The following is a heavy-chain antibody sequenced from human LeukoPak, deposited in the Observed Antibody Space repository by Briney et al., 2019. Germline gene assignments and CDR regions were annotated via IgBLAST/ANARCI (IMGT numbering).Heavy chain of an antibody. J-gene: IGHJ4*02. Sequence: GGSLRLSCAASGFTFSSYAMHWVRQAPGKGLEYVSAISSNGGSTYYANSVKGRFTISRDNSKNTLYLQMNRLRAEDAAVYYCAKAPVTTCSGAYCYPFDYWGQGTLVTVSS. CDR3: AKAPVTTCSGAYCYPFDY. D-gene: IGHD2-21*01. CDR1: GFTFSSYA. V-gene: IGHV3-64*01. CDR2: ISSNGGST.